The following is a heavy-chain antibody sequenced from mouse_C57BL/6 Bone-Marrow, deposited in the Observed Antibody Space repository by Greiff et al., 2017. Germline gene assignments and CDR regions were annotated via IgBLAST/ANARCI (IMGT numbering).Heavy chain of an antibody. CDR1: GYTFTSYW. CDR2: IYPGSGRP. V-gene: IGHV1-55*01. Sequence: QVQLQQPGAELVKPGASVNMSCKDSGYTFTSYWITWVKQRPGQGLGWIGDIYPGSGRPNYNEKVKSKATLTVDTSSSTAYMQLSSLPSEDSAVYYCARPYYSNYWYFGVWGTGTTVTVSS. D-gene: IGHD2-5*01. J-gene: IGHJ1*03. CDR3: ARPYYSNYWYFGV.